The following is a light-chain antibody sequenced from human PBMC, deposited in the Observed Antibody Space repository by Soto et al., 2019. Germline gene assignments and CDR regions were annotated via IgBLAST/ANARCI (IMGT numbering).Light chain of an antibody. J-gene: IGLJ1*01. CDR2: EVS. Sequence: QSVLTQPASVSGSPGQSITISCTGTSSDVGGYNYVSWYQQHPDKAPKLMIYEVSNRPSRVSNRFSGSKSGNTASLTLSGLQAEDWAGYYCSSYTRSSHSYVFGTGTKVTVL. CDR1: SSDVGGYNY. CDR3: SSYTRSSHSYV. V-gene: IGLV2-14*01.